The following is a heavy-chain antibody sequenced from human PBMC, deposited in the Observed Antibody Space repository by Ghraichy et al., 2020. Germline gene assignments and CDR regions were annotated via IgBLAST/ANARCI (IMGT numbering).Heavy chain of an antibody. J-gene: IGHJ4*02. CDR3: AREGFAPGPDFDY. Sequence: GGSLRLSCAVSGFTFSDYYIDWVRQAPWGGLEWVGRTKDKRNDYTPEYAASVKGRFTISRDDSTNSVYLQMNSLKTEDTAVYFCAREGFAPGPDFDYWGQGTLVTVAS. D-gene: IGHD2-2*01. CDR2: TKDKRNDYTP. CDR1: GFTFSDYY. V-gene: IGHV3-72*01.